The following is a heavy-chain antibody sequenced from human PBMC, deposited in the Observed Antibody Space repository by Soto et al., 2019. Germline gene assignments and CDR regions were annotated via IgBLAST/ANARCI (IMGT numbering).Heavy chain of an antibody. Sequence: PSETLSLTCTVSGASISSYYWSWIRQPPGKGLEWIGYIYYSGSTNYNPSLKSRVTISVDTSKNQFSLKLTSVTAADTAVYYCVRDLGSCYFRGCYNWFAPWGQGTLVTVSS. D-gene: IGHD2-15*01. CDR1: GASISSYY. CDR3: VRDLGSCYFRGCYNWFAP. V-gene: IGHV4-59*01. CDR2: IYYSGST. J-gene: IGHJ5*02.